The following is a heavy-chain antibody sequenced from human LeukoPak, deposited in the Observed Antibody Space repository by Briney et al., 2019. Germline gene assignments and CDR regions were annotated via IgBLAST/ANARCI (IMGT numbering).Heavy chain of an antibody. CDR3: AKGHYDGDHPHYDGGSVDS. CDR2: INPKSGGRDT. CDR1: EYTFTDYY. V-gene: IGHV1-2*02. D-gene: IGHD2-21*01. Sequence: ASLKVSCKALEYTFTDYYIHWVRQAPGQGLEWMGWINPKSGGRDTNYAQKFRGRVTMTTDTSISTAYMELSRLRSDDTAVYFCAKGHYDGDHPHYDGGSVDSWGQGTHITVPS. J-gene: IGHJ4*02.